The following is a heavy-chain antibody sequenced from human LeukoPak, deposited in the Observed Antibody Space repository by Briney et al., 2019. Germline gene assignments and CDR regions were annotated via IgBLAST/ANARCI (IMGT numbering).Heavy chain of an antibody. V-gene: IGHV3-23*01. CDR2: ISGSGGST. CDR3: ARDPLGYCSSTSCYPFDY. Sequence: GGSLRLSCAASGFTFSSYAMSWVRQAPGKGLEGVSAISGSGGSTYYADSVKGRFTISRDNSKNTLYLQMNSLRAEDTAVYYCARDPLGYCSSTSCYPFDYWGQGTLVTVSS. J-gene: IGHJ4*02. D-gene: IGHD2-2*01. CDR1: GFTFSSYA.